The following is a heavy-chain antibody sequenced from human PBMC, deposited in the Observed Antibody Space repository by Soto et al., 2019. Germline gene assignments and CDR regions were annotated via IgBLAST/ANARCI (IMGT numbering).Heavy chain of an antibody. Sequence: GWSLRLSCTASGFTFSDYAMAWVRQAPGKGLEWVSTISGGSSVTYYGDSVKGRFTISRDNAKKTPFLQLNRLSAEDTATYYCAKVLSKNYYYPFDFWGQGT. V-gene: IGHV3-23*01. CDR3: AKVLSKNYYYPFDF. CDR1: GFTFSDYA. J-gene: IGHJ4*02. CDR2: ISGGSSVT. D-gene: IGHD3-10*01.